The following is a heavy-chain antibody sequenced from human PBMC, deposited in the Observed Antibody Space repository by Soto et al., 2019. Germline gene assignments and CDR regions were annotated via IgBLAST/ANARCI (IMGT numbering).Heavy chain of an antibody. D-gene: IGHD3-9*01. Sequence: PGGSLRLSCAASGFTFSSYWMHWVRQAPGKGLVWVSRINSDGSSTSYADSVKGRFTISRDNAKNTLYLQMNSLRAEDTAVYYCARTPHPITIFWHGDYFDYWGQGTLVTVSS. CDR2: INSDGSST. J-gene: IGHJ4*02. CDR1: GFTFSSYW. V-gene: IGHV3-74*01. CDR3: ARTPHPITIFWHGDYFDY.